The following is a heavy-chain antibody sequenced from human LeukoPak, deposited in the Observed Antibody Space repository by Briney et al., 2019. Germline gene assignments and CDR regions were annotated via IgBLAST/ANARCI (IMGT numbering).Heavy chain of an antibody. Sequence: PGGSLRLSCAASGFTFSSYSMNWVRQAPGKGLEYVSAISSNGGSTYYANSVKGRFTISRDNSKNTLYLQMGSLRAEDMAVYYCARLGSTEEFDPWGQGTLVTVSS. J-gene: IGHJ5*02. CDR1: GFTFSSYS. CDR3: ARLGSTEEFDP. CDR2: ISSNGGST. V-gene: IGHV3-64*01. D-gene: IGHD3-10*01.